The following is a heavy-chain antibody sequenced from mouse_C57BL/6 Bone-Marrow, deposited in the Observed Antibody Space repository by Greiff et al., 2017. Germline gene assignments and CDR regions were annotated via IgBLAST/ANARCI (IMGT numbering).Heavy chain of an antibody. V-gene: IGHV1-18*01. Sequence: VQLQQSGPELVKPGASVKIPCKASGYTFTDYNMDWVKQSHGKSLEWIGDINPNNGGTIYNQKFKGKATLTVDKSSSTAYMELRSLTSEDTAVYYCARPATVVATDWYFDVWGTGTTVTVSS. D-gene: IGHD1-1*01. CDR3: ARPATVVATDWYFDV. J-gene: IGHJ1*03. CDR2: INPNNGGT. CDR1: GYTFTDYN.